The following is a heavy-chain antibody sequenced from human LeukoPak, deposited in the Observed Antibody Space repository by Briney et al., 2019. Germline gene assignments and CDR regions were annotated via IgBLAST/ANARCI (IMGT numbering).Heavy chain of an antibody. CDR1: GDSISSGPYY. D-gene: IGHD1-26*01. CDR2: IYSTGST. V-gene: IGHV4-61*09. CDR3: ARHLMWELLRVDY. J-gene: IGHJ4*02. Sequence: PSQTLSLTCTVSGDSISSGPYYWSWIRQPAGKGPEWIGQIYSTGSTHYNPSLKSRVTISLDTSRNQFSLKLSSVTAADTAVYYCARHLMWELLRVDYWGQGTLVTVSS.